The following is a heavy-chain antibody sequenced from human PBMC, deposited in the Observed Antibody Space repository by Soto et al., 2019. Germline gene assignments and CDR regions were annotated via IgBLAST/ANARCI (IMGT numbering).Heavy chain of an antibody. CDR2: IYYNGNT. CDR3: ARTYSGYDRSFDY. J-gene: IGHJ4*02. D-gene: IGHD5-12*01. Sequence: SETLSLTCVVSGGPIISSNCLRLLRHSPGPAPESIGEIYYNGNTMYTQFLKSRVTISIDPSKNHFSLKLSSVTDADKAVYYCARTYSGYDRSFDYWGQGTLVTVSS. CDR1: GGPIISSNC. V-gene: IGHV4-4*02.